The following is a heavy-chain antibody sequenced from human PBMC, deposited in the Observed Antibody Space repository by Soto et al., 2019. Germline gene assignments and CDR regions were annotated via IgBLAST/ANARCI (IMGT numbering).Heavy chain of an antibody. J-gene: IGHJ4*02. CDR3: ARVRGYYDSTGYLYYFDY. V-gene: IGHV4-59*01. CDR2: IHDSGST. D-gene: IGHD3-22*01. CDR1: GGSINGFY. Sequence: ASETLSLTCTVFGGSINGFYWSWIRQPPGKGLEWIAYIHDSGSTKYNSSVKSRVTISVDKSKNQFSLDLSSVTAADTAVYYCARVRGYYDSTGYLYYFDYWGQGALVTVSS.